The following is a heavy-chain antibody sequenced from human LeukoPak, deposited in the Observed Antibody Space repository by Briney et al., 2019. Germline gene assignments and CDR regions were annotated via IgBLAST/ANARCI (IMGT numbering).Heavy chain of an antibody. J-gene: IGHJ4*02. D-gene: IGHD2-15*01. Sequence: GGSLRLSCAASGFTFSSYSMNWVRQAPGKGLEWVSSISSSSSYIYYADSVKGRFTISRDNAKNSLYLQMNSLRAEDTAVYYCARYCSGGSCYLRGAGDYWGQGTLVTVSS. V-gene: IGHV3-21*01. CDR1: GFTFSSYS. CDR3: ARYCSGGSCYLRGAGDY. CDR2: ISSSSSYI.